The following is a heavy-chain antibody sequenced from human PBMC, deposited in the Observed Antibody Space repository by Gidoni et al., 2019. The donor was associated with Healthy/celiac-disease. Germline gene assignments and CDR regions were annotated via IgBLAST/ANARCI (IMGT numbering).Heavy chain of an antibody. CDR3: TTQIPVTTFDY. Sequence: EVQLVECGGGLVQPGGSLRLSGAASGVTCSNAGMSWVRQAPGKGLEWVGRIKSKPDGGTTDYAAPVKGRFTISRDYSNNPLYLQMNSLKTEDTAVYYCTTQIPVTTFDYWGQGTLVTVSS. V-gene: IGHV3-15*01. CDR2: IKSKPDGGTT. CDR1: GVTCSNAG. J-gene: IGHJ4*02. D-gene: IGHD4-17*01.